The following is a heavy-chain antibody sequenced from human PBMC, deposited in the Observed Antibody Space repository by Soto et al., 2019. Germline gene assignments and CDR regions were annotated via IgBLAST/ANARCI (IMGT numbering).Heavy chain of an antibody. CDR1: GFTFSSYS. J-gene: IGHJ6*02. CDR3: ARDIMPRLGFYQCGMDV. V-gene: IGHV3-48*02. CDR2: ISSSGTAI. D-gene: IGHD3-3*02. Sequence: GGSLRLSCAVSGFTFSSYSMNWVRQAPGKGLGWVSYISSSGTAIYSADSVKGRFTISRDNAKNSLYLQMNSLRDEDTAVYYCARDIMPRLGFYQCGMDVWGQGTTVTVSS.